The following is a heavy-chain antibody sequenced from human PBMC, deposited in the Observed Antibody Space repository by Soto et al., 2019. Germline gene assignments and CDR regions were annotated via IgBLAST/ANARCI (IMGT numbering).Heavy chain of an antibody. V-gene: IGHV5-51*01. CDR1: GYRFSSYW. J-gene: IGHJ6*02. CDR2: IYPGDSDT. D-gene: IGHD2-8*01. Sequence: GESLKISCEGSGYRFSSYWIAWVRQMAGKGLEWMGIIYPGDSDTMYSPSFQGQVTFSVDKSTSTTYLQWSSLKASDTAMYYCGRQGSNGAYYYGMDVWGQGTTVTVSS. CDR3: GRQGSNGAYYYGMDV.